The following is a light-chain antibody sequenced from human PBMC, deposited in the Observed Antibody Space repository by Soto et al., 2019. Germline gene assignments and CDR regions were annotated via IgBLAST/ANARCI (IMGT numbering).Light chain of an antibody. J-gene: IGKJ4*01. CDR3: QQYDDPFT. CDR2: DAS. CDR1: RDIADS. Sequence: DTQMTQSPSSLSASVGDTVTITCQESRDIADSLNWYQQRAGQAPKLLIYDASNLQSGVPARFSGSGTGTSFILTISSLQPEDFATYYCQQYDDPFTFGGGTKVEIK. V-gene: IGKV1-33*01.